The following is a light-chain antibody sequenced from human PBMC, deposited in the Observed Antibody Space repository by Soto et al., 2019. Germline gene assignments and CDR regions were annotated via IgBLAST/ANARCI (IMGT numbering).Light chain of an antibody. CDR1: QSINIW. CDR3: QEYNSWRGEWT. J-gene: IGKJ1*01. CDR2: DAS. V-gene: IGKV1-5*01. Sequence: DIQMTQSPSTLSASVGDRATITCRASQSINIWLAWYQQKAGKAPKLLIYDASTLESGVPSRFSGSGCRTEFTLIISSLQPDDFATYYCQEYNSWRGEWTFGQGTKVEIK.